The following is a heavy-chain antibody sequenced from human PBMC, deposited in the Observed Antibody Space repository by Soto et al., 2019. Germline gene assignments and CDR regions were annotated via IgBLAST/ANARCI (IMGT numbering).Heavy chain of an antibody. CDR3: IRGRSNHYDSSPPPRFDP. CDR1: GFTFSTYD. V-gene: IGHV3-13*01. D-gene: IGHD3-10*01. J-gene: IGHJ5*02. Sequence: EVQLEASGGGLVQPGGSLRLSCAASGFTFSTYDLHWVRQRRGKGLEWVSGIGTLFDTNYADSVMGRFTISRENARTSFYLQMDNLRVDDTAVYYCIRGRSNHYDSSPPPRFDPWGQGTLVTVSS. CDR2: IGTLFDT.